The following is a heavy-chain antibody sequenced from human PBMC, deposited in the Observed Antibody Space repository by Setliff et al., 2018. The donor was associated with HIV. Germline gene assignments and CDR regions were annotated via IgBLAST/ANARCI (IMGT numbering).Heavy chain of an antibody. J-gene: IGHJ4*02. CDR2: ISYDGSNK. CDR1: GFTFSSYG. CDR3: AREEYTQYYFDY. D-gene: IGHD6-6*01. V-gene: IGHV3-30*19. Sequence: PGGSLRLSCAASGFTFSSYGMHWVRQAPGKGLEWVAVISYDGSNKFYADSVKGRFTISRDNSKNTLYLQMNSLRAEDTAVYYCAREEYTQYYFDYWGQGTLVTVS.